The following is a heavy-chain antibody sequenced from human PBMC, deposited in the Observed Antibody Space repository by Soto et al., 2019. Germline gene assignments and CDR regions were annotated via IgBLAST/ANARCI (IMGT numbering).Heavy chain of an antibody. J-gene: IGHJ4*02. CDR3: AGGLRRTARGYYFDY. Sequence: QVQLVQSGAEVKKPGASVKVSCKASGYTFTSYGISWVRQAPGQGLEGMGWISAYNGNTNYAQKLQGRVTMTTDTSTSTAYMELRSLRSDDTGVYYCAGGLRRTARGYYFDYWGQGTLVTVSS. D-gene: IGHD3-10*01. CDR2: ISAYNGNT. V-gene: IGHV1-18*01. CDR1: GYTFTSYG.